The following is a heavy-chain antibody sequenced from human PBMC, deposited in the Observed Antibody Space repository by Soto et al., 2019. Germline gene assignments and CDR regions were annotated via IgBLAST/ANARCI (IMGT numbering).Heavy chain of an antibody. D-gene: IGHD3-22*01. J-gene: IGHJ3*02. Sequence: GGSLRLSCAASGFTFSSYGMHWVRQAPGKGLEWVAVIWYDGSNKYYADSVKGRFTISRDNSKNTLYLQMNSLRAEDTAVYYCASAATYYYDSSGYYYGGAFDIWGQGTMVTVSS. CDR1: GFTFSSYG. CDR2: IWYDGSNK. V-gene: IGHV3-33*01. CDR3: ASAATYYYDSSGYYYGGAFDI.